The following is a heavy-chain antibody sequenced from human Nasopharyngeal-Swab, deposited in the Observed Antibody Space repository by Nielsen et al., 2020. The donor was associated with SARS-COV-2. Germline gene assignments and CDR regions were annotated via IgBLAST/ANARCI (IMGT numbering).Heavy chain of an antibody. J-gene: IGHJ5*02. D-gene: IGHD6-13*01. CDR3: ARAGYSSSWYL. Sequence: GGSLGLSCAASGFTFSSYEMNWVRQAPGKGLEWVSYISSSGSTIYYADSVKGRFTISRDNAKNSLYLQMNSLRAEDTAVYYCARAGYSSSWYLWGQGTLVTVSS. CDR1: GFTFSSYE. CDR2: ISSSGSTI. V-gene: IGHV3-48*03.